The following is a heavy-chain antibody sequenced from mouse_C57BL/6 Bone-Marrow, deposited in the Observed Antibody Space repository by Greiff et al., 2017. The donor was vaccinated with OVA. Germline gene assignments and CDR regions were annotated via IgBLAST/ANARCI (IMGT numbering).Heavy chain of an antibody. CDR3: ARGGSYWYFDV. D-gene: IGHD1-1*01. V-gene: IGHV1-19*01. Sequence: LVESGASVKMSCKASGYTFTDYYMNWVKQSHGKSLEWIGVINPYNGGTSYNQKFKGKATLTVDKSSSTAYMELNSLTSEDSAVYYCARGGSYWYFDVWGTGTTVTVSS. CDR2: INPYNGGT. J-gene: IGHJ1*03. CDR1: GYTFTDYY.